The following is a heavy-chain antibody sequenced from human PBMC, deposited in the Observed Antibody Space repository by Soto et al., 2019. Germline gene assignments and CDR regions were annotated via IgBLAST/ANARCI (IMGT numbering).Heavy chain of an antibody. CDR2: ISSSSSYI. D-gene: IGHD2-15*01. CDR3: ASSMGYCSGGSCYPPRNY. V-gene: IGHV3-21*01. J-gene: IGHJ4*02. Sequence: EVQLVESGGGLVKPGGSLRLSCAASGFTFSSYSMNWVRQAPGKGLEWVSSISSSSSYIYYADSVKGRFTISRDNAKNSLYLQMNSLRAEDTAVYYCASSMGYCSGGSCYPPRNYWGQGTLVTVSS. CDR1: GFTFSSYS.